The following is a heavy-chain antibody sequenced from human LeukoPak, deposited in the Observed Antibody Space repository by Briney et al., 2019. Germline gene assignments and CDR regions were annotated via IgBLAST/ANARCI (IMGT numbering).Heavy chain of an antibody. CDR2: IYPGDSDT. V-gene: IGHV5-51*01. Sequence: GESLKISCKGSGYSFTSYWIGWVRQMPGKGLEWMGIIYPGDSDTRYSPSFQGQVTISADKSISTAYLQWSSLKASDTAMYYCARLQKDTYYYYYYGMDVWGQGTTVTVPS. CDR1: GYSFTSYW. J-gene: IGHJ6*02. CDR3: ARLQKDTYYYYYYGMDV.